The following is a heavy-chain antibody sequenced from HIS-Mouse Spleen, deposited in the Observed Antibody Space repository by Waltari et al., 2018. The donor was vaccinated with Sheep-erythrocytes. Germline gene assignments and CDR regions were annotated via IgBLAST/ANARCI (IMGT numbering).Heavy chain of an antibody. CDR1: GYTFTSYD. J-gene: IGHJ5*02. D-gene: IGHD6-13*01. Sequence: QVQLVQSGAEVKKPGASVKVSCKASGYTFTSYDINWVRQATGQGLEWMGWMNPNSGNTGYAKEFQGRVTMTRNTSISTAYMELSSLRSEDTAVYYCARGIAAAGTDWFDPWGQGTLVTVSS. CDR2: MNPNSGNT. V-gene: IGHV1-8*01. CDR3: ARGIAAAGTDWFDP.